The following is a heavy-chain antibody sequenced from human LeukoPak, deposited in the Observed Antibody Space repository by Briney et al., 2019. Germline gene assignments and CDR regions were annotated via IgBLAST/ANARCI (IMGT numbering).Heavy chain of an antibody. Sequence: SETLSLTCTVSGGSISSSGHYCGWVRQPPGKGLEWIGNIFNDGSTYYNPSLKSRVTISVDTSNHQFSLKLSSVTAADTAVYYCAAGYYYDSSGYPWDYWGQRTLFTASS. CDR2: IFNDGST. CDR1: GGSISSSGHY. D-gene: IGHD3-22*01. CDR3: AAGYYYDSSGYPWDY. J-gene: IGHJ4*02. V-gene: IGHV4-39*01.